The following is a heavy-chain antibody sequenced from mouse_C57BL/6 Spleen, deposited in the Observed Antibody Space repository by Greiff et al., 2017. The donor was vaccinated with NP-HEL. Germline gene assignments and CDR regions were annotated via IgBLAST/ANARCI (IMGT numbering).Heavy chain of an antibody. CDR1: GFTFSSYA. CDR2: ISSGGDYI. Sequence: EVHLVESGEGLVKPGGSLKLSCAASGFTFSSYAMSWVRQTPEKRLEWVAYISSGGDYIYYADTVKGRFTISRDNARNTLYLQMSSLKSEDTAMYYCTRGKLQYGAMDYWGQGTSVTVSS. CDR3: TRGKLQYGAMDY. V-gene: IGHV5-9-1*02. D-gene: IGHD2-10*02. J-gene: IGHJ4*01.